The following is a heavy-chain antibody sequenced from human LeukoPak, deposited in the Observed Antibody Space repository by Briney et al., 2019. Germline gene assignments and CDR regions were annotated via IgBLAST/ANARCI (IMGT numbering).Heavy chain of an antibody. J-gene: IGHJ4*02. V-gene: IGHV3-30-3*01. CDR2: ISYDGSNK. CDR1: GFTVSSNY. Sequence: GGSLRLSCAASGFTVSSNYMSWVRQAPGKGLEWVAVISYDGSNKYYADSVKGRFTISRDNSKNTLYLQMNSLRAEDTAVYYCARDWVVIDPTFDYWGQGTLVTVSS. D-gene: IGHD3-22*01. CDR3: ARDWVVIDPTFDY.